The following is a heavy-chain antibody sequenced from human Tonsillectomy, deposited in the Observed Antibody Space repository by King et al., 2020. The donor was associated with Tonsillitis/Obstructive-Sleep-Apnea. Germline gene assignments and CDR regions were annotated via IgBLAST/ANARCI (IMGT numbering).Heavy chain of an antibody. CDR1: GGSISSSSYY. V-gene: IGHV4-39*01. D-gene: IGHD2-15*01. Sequence: QLQESGPGLVKPSETLSLTCTVSGGSISSSSYYWGWIRQPPGKGLEWIGSIYYSGSTYYNPSLKSRVTISVDTSKNQFSLKLSSVTAADTAVYYCASGYCRGGSCYGTYYYCGMDVWGQGTTVTVSS. J-gene: IGHJ6*02. CDR2: IYYSGST. CDR3: ASGYCRGGSCYGTYYYCGMDV.